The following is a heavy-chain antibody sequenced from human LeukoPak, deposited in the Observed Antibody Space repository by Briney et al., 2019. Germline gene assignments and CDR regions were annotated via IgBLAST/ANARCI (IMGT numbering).Heavy chain of an antibody. V-gene: IGHV1-46*01. D-gene: IGHD5-18*01. CDR1: GYTFTSYY. CDR3: ARDRDTAMGYYYYGMDV. J-gene: IGHJ6*02. Sequence: ASVKVSCKASGYTFTSYYMHWVRQAPGQGPEWMGIINPSGGSTRYAQKLQGRVTMTRDTSTTTVYMELSSLRSEDTAVYYCARDRDTAMGYYYYGMDVWGQGTTVTVSS. CDR2: INPSGGST.